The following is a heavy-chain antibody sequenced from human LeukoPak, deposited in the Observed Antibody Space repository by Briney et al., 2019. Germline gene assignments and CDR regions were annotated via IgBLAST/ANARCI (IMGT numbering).Heavy chain of an antibody. D-gene: IGHD3-3*01. Sequence: PGRSLRLSCAASGFTFSSYGMHWVRQAPGKGLEWVAVIWYDGSNKYYADSVKGRFTISRDNSKNTLYLQMNSLRAEDTAVYYCARDGTIFGPFDYWGQGTLVTVSS. J-gene: IGHJ4*02. CDR3: ARDGTIFGPFDY. CDR1: GFTFSSYG. CDR2: IWYDGSNK. V-gene: IGHV3-33*01.